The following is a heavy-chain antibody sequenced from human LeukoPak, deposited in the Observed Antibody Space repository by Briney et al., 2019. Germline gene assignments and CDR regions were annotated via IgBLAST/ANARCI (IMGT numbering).Heavy chain of an antibody. CDR2: IYSGGNT. D-gene: IGHD6-13*01. V-gene: IGHV3-66*01. CDR3: ARALPAASHTSFDY. Sequence: GGSLRLSCAASGFTFSSYSMNWVRQAPGKGLEWVSIIYSGGNTYYADSVKGRFTISRDISKNTVYLQMDSLRAEDTAMYYCARALPAASHTSFDYWGQGTLVTVSS. J-gene: IGHJ4*02. CDR1: GFTFSSYS.